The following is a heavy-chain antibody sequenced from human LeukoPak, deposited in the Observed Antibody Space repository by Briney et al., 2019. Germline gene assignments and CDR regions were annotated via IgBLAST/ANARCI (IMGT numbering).Heavy chain of an antibody. CDR2: IIPIFGTA. V-gene: IGHV1-69*05. Sequence: SVKVSCKASGGTFSSYAISWVRQAPGQGLEWMGGIIPIFGTANYAQKFQGRVTITTDESTSTAYMELSSLRSEDTAVYYCASYPRLTGVVTPYFDYWGQGTLVTVSS. J-gene: IGHJ4*02. CDR3: ASYPRLTGVVTPYFDY. D-gene: IGHD3-3*01. CDR1: GGTFSSYA.